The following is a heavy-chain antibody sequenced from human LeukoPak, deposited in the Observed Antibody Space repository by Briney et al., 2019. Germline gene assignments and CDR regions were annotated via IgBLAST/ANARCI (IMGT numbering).Heavy chain of an antibody. CDR1: GYTFTSYG. V-gene: IGHV1-18*01. CDR2: INVYNGNT. Sequence: ASVKVSCKASGYTFTSYGINWVRQAPGQGLEWMGWINVYNGNTSNAQKLQGRVTMTTDTSTSTAYMELRSLRSDDTAVYYCASAGIDRWELLTHAFDIWGQGTMVTVSS. D-gene: IGHD1-26*01. CDR3: ASAGIDRWELLTHAFDI. J-gene: IGHJ3*02.